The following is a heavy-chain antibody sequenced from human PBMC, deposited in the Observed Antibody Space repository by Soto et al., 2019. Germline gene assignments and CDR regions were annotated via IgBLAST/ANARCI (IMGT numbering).Heavy chain of an antibody. CDR2: INPSGGST. V-gene: IGHV1-46*01. CDR1: GYTFTSYY. J-gene: IGHJ4*02. CDR3: AIYLCTGLDGDGHNYGLDYFDY. D-gene: IGHD5-12*01. Sequence: GAAVKVSCKASGYTFTSYYMHWVRQAPGQGLEWMGIINPSGGSTSYAQKFQGRVTMTRDTSTSTVYMQLSSLRSEDTAVYYCAIYLCTGLDGDGHNYGLDYFDYWGQGTLVTVSS.